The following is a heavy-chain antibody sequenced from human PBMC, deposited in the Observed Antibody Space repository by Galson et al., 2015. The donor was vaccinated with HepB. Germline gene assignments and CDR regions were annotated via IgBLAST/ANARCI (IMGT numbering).Heavy chain of an antibody. CDR3: VGARTKAY. CDR1: GFTFSSYG. V-gene: IGHV3-30*03. J-gene: IGHJ4*02. D-gene: IGHD1-14*01. CDR2: ISYDGSNK. Sequence: SLRLSCAASGFTFSSYGVHWVRQAPGKGLEWVAVISYDGSNKYYADSVKGRFTISRDNSKNTLYLQMNSLRAEDTAVYYCVGARTKAYWGQGTLVTVSS.